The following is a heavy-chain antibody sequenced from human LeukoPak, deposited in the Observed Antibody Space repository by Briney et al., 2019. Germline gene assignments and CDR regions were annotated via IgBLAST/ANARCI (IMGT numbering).Heavy chain of an antibody. D-gene: IGHD3-3*01. CDR3: ARGSGSEWLPSNWFDP. Sequence: SETLSLTCTVSGGSISSSSYYWGWIRQPPGKGLEWIGSIYYSGSTYYNPSLKSRVTISVDTSKNQFSLKLSSVTAADTAVYYCARGSGSEWLPSNWFDPWGQGTLVTVSS. CDR1: GGSISSSSYY. J-gene: IGHJ5*02. V-gene: IGHV4-39*07. CDR2: IYYSGST.